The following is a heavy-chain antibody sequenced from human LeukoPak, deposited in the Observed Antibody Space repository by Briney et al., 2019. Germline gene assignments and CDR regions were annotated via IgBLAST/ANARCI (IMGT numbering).Heavy chain of an antibody. D-gene: IGHD5-18*01. J-gene: IGHJ4*02. CDR2: ISASGGEI. Sequence: GGSLRLSCTASGFTFNIYAMNWVRQAPGRGPEWVSSISASGGEIRYADSVRGRFTISRDNFKNTLYLQMNSLRAEDTAIYYCMTAAGYNFGQYWGQGTLVTVSS. CDR1: GFTFNIYA. V-gene: IGHV3-23*01. CDR3: MTAAGYNFGQY.